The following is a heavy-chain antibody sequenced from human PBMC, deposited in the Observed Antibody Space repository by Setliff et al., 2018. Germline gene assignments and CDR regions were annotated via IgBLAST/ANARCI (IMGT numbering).Heavy chain of an antibody. J-gene: IGHJ4*02. CDR3: ARDGGEY. CDR2: IKQDGSEK. CDR1: GYSFTSYW. V-gene: IGHV3-7*01. D-gene: IGHD3-16*01. Sequence: PGESLKISCKGSGYSFTSYWIGWVRQMPGKGLEWVANIKQDGSEKYYVDSVKGRFTISRDNAKNSLYLQMNSLRAEDTAVYYCARDGGEYWGQGTLVTVSS.